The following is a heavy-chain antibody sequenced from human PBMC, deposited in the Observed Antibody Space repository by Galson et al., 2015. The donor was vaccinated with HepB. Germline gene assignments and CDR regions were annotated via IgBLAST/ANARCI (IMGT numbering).Heavy chain of an antibody. CDR2: IHYSGST. CDR1: GGSISTYY. D-gene: IGHD3-10*01. J-gene: IGHJ6*02. CDR3: SRGAYDVSGSSFVTGHHYGLDV. V-gene: IGHV4-59*01. Sequence: LSLTCTVSGGSISTYYWTWIRQSPGKGLEWIGYIHYSGSTNYNPSLNSRVTISVDTSKDQFSLKGWSVTSADTAVYYCSRGAYDVSGSSFVTGHHYGLDVWGQETTVTVSS.